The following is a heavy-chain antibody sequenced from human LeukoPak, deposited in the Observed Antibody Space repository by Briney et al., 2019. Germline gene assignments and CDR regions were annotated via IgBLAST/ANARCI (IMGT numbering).Heavy chain of an antibody. Sequence: GESLKISCKGYIYSFTSYWIGWVRQMPGKGLEWMGIINPADSDTRYSPSFQGQVTISTDKSISTAYLQWSSLKASDTAMDYCARLGDYGMDVWGQGTTVAVSS. CDR2: INPADSDT. V-gene: IGHV5-51*01. J-gene: IGHJ6*02. CDR3: ARLGDYGMDV. CDR1: IYSFTSYW.